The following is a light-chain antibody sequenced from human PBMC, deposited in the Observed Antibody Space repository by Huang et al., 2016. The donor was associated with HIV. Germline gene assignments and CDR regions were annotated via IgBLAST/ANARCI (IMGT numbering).Light chain of an antibody. CDR1: QSVSSN. CDR2: GAS. Sequence: EIVMTRSPATLSVSPGERATLSCRASQSVSSNLAWYQQKPGQAPRLLLCGASTRATGIPARFSGSGSGTEFTLTISSLQSEDFAVYYCQQYNNWPWTFGQGTKVEIK. V-gene: IGKV3-15*01. CDR3: QQYNNWPWT. J-gene: IGKJ1*01.